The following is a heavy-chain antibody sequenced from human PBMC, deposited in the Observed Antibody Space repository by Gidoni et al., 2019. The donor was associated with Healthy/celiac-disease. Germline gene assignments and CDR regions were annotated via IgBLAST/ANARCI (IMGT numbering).Heavy chain of an antibody. CDR3: AKEGSYSAGYFDY. D-gene: IGHD1-26*01. V-gene: IGHV3-30*18. CDR2: ISYDGSNK. J-gene: IGHJ4*02. CDR1: GFTFSSYG. Sequence: QVQLVESGGGVVQSGRSLRLSCAASGFTFSSYGMHWVRQAPGKGLEWVAVISYDGSNKYYADSVKGRFTISRDNSKNTLYLQMNSLRAEDTAVYYCAKEGSYSAGYFDYWGQGTLVTVSS.